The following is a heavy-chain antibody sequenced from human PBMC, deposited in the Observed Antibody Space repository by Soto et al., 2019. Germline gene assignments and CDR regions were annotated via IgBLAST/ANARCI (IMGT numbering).Heavy chain of an antibody. D-gene: IGHD2-2*02. CDR2: IIPIFGTA. V-gene: IGHV1-69*01. CDR1: GGRFQRYC. J-gene: IGHJ4*02. Sequence: VTCESCGGRFQRYCIFCGRQETGQGLEWMGGIIPIFGTANYAQKFQGRVTITADESTSTAYMELSSLRSEDTAVYYCARGGYCSSTSCYKHFDYWGQGTRVSVSS. CDR3: ARGGYCSSTSCYKHFDY.